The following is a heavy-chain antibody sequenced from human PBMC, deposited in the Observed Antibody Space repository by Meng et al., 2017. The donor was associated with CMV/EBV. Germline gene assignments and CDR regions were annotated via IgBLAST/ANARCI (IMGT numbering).Heavy chain of an antibody. Sequence: ASVKVSCKASGYTFTSYGISWVRQAPGQGLEWMGWISAYNGNTNYAQKLQGRVTMTTDTFTSTAYMELRSLRSDDTAVYYCARYRETDYCSSTSCPPYYYYGMDVWGQGTTVTVSS. J-gene: IGHJ6*02. CDR1: GYTFTSYG. CDR2: ISAYNGNT. D-gene: IGHD2-2*01. CDR3: ARYRETDYCSSTSCPPYYYYGMDV. V-gene: IGHV1-18*01.